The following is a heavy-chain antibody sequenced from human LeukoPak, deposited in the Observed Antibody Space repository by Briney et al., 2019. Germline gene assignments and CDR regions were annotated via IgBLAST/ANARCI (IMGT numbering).Heavy chain of an antibody. V-gene: IGHV3-53*01. Sequence: PGGSLRLSCADSGLTVSTNYMYWVRQAPGRGLEWVSVVYSGGGTYYADSVKGRFTISRDNSKKRLYLQVNSLRAEDTAVYYCTAGSSGVFDYWGQGTLVTVSS. J-gene: IGHJ4*02. CDR3: TAGSSGVFDY. D-gene: IGHD3-22*01. CDR2: VYSGGGT. CDR1: GLTVSTNY.